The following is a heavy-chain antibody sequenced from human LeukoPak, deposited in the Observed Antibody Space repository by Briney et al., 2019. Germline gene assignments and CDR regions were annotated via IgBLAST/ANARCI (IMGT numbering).Heavy chain of an antibody. V-gene: IGHV4-4*07. J-gene: IGHJ4*02. CDR3: ARLGVLSGSYHFDY. Sequence: SETLSLTCTVSGGSISSYYWSWIRQPGGKGLEWIGRIYTSGSTNYTPSLKSRVPTSVDTSKNRFSLKLRSVTATDTAVYYCARLGVLSGSYHFDYWGQGTLVTVSS. CDR1: GGSISSYY. CDR2: IYTSGST. D-gene: IGHD1-26*01.